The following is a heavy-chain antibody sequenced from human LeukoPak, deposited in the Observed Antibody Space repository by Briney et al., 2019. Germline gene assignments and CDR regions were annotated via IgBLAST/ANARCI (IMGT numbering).Heavy chain of an antibody. J-gene: IGHJ4*02. CDR3: ARDQGEEFDF. CDR1: GFTFSDYA. V-gene: IGHV3-23*01. Sequence: GGSLRLSCAASGFTFSDYAMTWVRQAPGKGLEWASAISASGGGTFYANSVKGRFTIFRDNSQNTLYLQMNSLRAEDTAVYYCARDQGEEFDFWGQGTLVTVSS. D-gene: IGHD3-16*01. CDR2: ISASGGGT.